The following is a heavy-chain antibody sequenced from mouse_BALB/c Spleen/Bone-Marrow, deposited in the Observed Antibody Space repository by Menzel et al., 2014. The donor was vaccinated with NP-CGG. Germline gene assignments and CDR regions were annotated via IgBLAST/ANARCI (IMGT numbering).Heavy chain of an antibody. V-gene: IGHV1S81*02. J-gene: IGHJ3*01. Sequence: VQLQQSGAGLVKPGASVKLSCKASGYTLTSYYMYWVKQRPGQGLEWIGEINPSNGGTNFNEKFKSKATLTVDKSSSTAYMQLSSLTFEDSAIYYCTRPYYGYVGYAYWGQGTQVTVSA. CDR3: TRPYYGYVGYAY. D-gene: IGHD1-2*01. CDR2: INPSNGGT. CDR1: GYTLTSYY.